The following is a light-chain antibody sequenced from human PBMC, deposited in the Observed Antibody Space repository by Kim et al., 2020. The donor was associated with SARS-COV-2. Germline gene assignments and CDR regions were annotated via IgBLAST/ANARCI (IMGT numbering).Light chain of an antibody. CDR3: QAWDSSTGRV. Sequence: SYELTQPPSVSVSPGQTASITCSGDKLGDKYACWYQQKPGQSPVLVIYQDSKRPSGIPERFSGSNSGNTATLTISGTQAMDEADYYCQAWDSSTGRVFG. CDR1: KLGDKY. CDR2: QDS. J-gene: IGLJ1*01. V-gene: IGLV3-1*01.